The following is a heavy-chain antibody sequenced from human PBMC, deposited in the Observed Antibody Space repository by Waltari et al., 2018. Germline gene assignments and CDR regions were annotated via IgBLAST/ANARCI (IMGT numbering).Heavy chain of an antibody. V-gene: IGHV3-23*03. CDR2: SYSGGNSA. CDR1: GFTLSSYA. Sequence: EDQLVESGGGLIQPGGSLSLTCDASGFTLSSYAVSWVRQAPGKGLEWVSVSYSGGNSAYFEDSVKGRFTISRDNSKNTLFLQMNSLRAEDTAVYYCARDISGYFDLWGQGTLVTVAS. D-gene: IGHD3-22*01. CDR3: ARDISGYFDL. J-gene: IGHJ4*02.